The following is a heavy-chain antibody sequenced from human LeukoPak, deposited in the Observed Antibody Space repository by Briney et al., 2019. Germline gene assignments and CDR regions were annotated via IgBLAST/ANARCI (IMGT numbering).Heavy chain of an antibody. CDR1: GFTFSSYS. Sequence: GGSLRLSCAASGFTFSSYSMNWVRQAPGKGLEWVSSISSSSSYIYYAGSVKGRFTISRDNAKNSLYLQMNSLRAEDTAVYYCARGIYCSSTSCPFDYWGQGTLVTVSS. J-gene: IGHJ4*02. CDR2: ISSSSSYI. V-gene: IGHV3-21*01. D-gene: IGHD2-2*01. CDR3: ARGIYCSSTSCPFDY.